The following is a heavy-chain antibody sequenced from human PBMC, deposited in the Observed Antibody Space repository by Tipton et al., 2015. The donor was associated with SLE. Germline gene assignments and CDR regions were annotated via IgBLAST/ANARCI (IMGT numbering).Heavy chain of an antibody. CDR2: VFDTGST. D-gene: IGHD3-22*01. CDR3: ARDYFDSAGYTFIDV. J-gene: IGHJ6*03. CDR1: GGSIGTYY. V-gene: IGHV4-59*01. Sequence: TLSLTCTVSGGSIGTYYWSWIRQPPGKGLEWIGYVFDTGSTRYNPSLRSRVTISLNKSKNQFSLRLTSVTAADTAVYFCARDYFDSAGYTFIDVWGKGTTVSVSS.